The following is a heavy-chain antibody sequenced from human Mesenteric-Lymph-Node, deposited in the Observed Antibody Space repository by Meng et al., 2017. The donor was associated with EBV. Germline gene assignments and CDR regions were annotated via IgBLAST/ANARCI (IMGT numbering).Heavy chain of an antibody. D-gene: IGHD4-17*01. Sequence: QLQRRDLAPELCKPSGSLSLPCAVYGGSISSTNWWSWDRQPPGKGLEWIGEIFHSGSTNYNPSLKSRVTISLDKSTNQFSLNLTSVTAADTAVYYCARAPHGYGDIPLQFDYWGQGSLVTVSS. V-gene: IGHV4-4*02. CDR3: ARAPHGYGDIPLQFDY. CDR2: IFHSGST. J-gene: IGHJ4*02. CDR1: GGSISSTNW.